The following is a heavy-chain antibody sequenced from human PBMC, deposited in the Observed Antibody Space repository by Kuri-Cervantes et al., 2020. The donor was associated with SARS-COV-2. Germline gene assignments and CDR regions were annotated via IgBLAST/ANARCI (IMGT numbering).Heavy chain of an antibody. CDR3: ARNMRGLGYCSGGSCYELTYHFDY. CDR1: GFTFSSYW. D-gene: IGHD2-15*01. J-gene: IGHJ4*02. V-gene: IGHV3-7*01. CDR2: IKQDGSEK. Sequence: ETLSLTCAASGFTFSSYWMSWVRQAPGKGLEWVANIKQDGSEKYYVDSVKGRFTISRDNAKNSLYLQMNSLRAEDTAVYYCARNMRGLGYCSGGSCYELTYHFDYWGQGTLVTVSS.